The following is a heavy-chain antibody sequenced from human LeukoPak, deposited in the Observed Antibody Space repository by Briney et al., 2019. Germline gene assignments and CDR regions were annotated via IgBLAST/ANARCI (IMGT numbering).Heavy chain of an antibody. CDR2: ISYDGSNK. Sequence: GRSLRLSCAASGFTFSSYGMHWDRQAPGKGLEWVAVISYDGSNKYYADSVKGRFTISRDNSKNTLYLQMNSLRAEDTAVYYCAKEDGDDTDYWGQGTLVTVSS. V-gene: IGHV3-30*18. D-gene: IGHD4-17*01. CDR1: GFTFSSYG. J-gene: IGHJ4*02. CDR3: AKEDGDDTDY.